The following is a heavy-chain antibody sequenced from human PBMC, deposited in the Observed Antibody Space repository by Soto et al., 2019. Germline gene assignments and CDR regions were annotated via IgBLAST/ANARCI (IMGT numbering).Heavy chain of an antibody. Sequence: QVQLVQSGAEVKKPGSSVKVSCKASGGTFSSYTISWVRQAPGQGLEWMGRIIPILGIANYAQKFQGRVTITADKSTSTAYMELSSLRSEDTAEYYCARDYGDSRAGGYWGQGTLVTVSS. D-gene: IGHD4-17*01. CDR1: GGTFSSYT. CDR3: ARDYGDSRAGGY. V-gene: IGHV1-69*08. J-gene: IGHJ4*02. CDR2: IIPILGIA.